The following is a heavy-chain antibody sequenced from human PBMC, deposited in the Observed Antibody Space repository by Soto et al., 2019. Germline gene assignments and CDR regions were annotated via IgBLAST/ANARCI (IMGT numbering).Heavy chain of an antibody. Sequence: EVQLVESGGGLVKPGASLTLSCAGSGFAFSNAWMNWVRQAPGKGLEWVARIKSTTDGGATNYAAPVKGRFTILRDDLTNTLYLQMNSLKIEETAVYYCTWRGATFDYWGQGTLVTVSS. CDR3: TWRGATFDY. J-gene: IGHJ4*02. CDR2: IKSTTDGGAT. V-gene: IGHV3-15*07. D-gene: IGHD1-26*01. CDR1: GFAFSNAW.